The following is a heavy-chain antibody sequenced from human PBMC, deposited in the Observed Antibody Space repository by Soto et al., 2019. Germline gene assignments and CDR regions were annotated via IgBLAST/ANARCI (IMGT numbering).Heavy chain of an antibody. J-gene: IGHJ4*02. Sequence: QVQLVESVGGVVQPGRSLRLSCAASGFSFSTYGMHWVRQAPGKGLEWVAVISYDGIRIHYADSVKGRVTISRDNSKNTLYLKMNSLRAEDTAVYYCTKGPGDYWGQGTLVTVSS. CDR3: TKGPGDY. V-gene: IGHV3-30*18. D-gene: IGHD3-10*01. CDR1: GFSFSTYG. CDR2: ISYDGIRI.